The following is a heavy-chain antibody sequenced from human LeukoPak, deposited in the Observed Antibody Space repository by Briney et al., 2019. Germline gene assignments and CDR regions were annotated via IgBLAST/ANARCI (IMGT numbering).Heavy chain of an antibody. CDR2: ISSSSSTI. J-gene: IGHJ4*02. CDR1: GFTFDDYA. CDR3: ARYRSGFIDY. D-gene: IGHD6-19*01. Sequence: PGGSLRLSCAASGFTFDDYAMHWVRQAPGKGLEWVSYISSSSSTIYYADSVKGRFTISRDNAKNSLYLQMNSLRAEDTAVYYCARYRSGFIDYWGQGTLVTVSS. V-gene: IGHV3-48*04.